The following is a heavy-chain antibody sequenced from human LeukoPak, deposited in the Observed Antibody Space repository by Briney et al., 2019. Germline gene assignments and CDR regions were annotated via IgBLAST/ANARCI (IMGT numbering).Heavy chain of an antibody. CDR1: GYTFTSYG. Sequence: ASVKVSCKASGYTFTSYGISWVRQAPGQGLEWMGWISAYNGNTNYAQKLQGRVTMTTDTSTSTAYMELRSLRSDDTAVYYCARDGFLWGSGYSNWFDPWGQGTLVTVSS. D-gene: IGHD3-22*01. CDR3: ARDGFLWGSGYSNWFDP. V-gene: IGHV1-18*01. J-gene: IGHJ5*02. CDR2: ISAYNGNT.